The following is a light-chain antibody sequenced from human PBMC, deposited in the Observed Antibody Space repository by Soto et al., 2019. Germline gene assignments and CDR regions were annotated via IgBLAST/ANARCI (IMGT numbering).Light chain of an antibody. CDR2: GSS. CDR1: QSVSSSY. J-gene: IGKJ5*01. Sequence: EIVLTQSPGTLSLSPGERATLSFRSSQSVSSSYLAWYQQTPGQAPRLLIYGSSNRATGIPDRFSGSGSGTDFTLTISSLEPEDSAVYYCQQRHMWPITFGQGTRLEI. V-gene: IGKV3D-20*02. CDR3: QQRHMWPIT.